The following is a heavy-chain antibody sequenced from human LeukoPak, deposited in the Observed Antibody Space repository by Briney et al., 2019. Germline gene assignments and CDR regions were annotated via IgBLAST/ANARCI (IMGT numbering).Heavy chain of an antibody. D-gene: IGHD3-16*01. CDR1: GGSISSGGYY. V-gene: IGHV4-39*01. CDR2: IYFTGTT. J-gene: IGHJ3*02. Sequence: SETLSLTCTVSGGSISSGGYYWSWIRQHPGKGLEWIGSIYFTGTTLYNPSLTSRVTISVDTSKNQFSLRLNSVTAADTAVYYCARQLGAYSYPFDIWGQGTKVTVSS. CDR3: ARQLGAYSYPFDI.